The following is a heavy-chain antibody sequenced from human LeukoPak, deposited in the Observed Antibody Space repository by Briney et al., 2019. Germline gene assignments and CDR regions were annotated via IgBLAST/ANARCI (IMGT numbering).Heavy chain of an antibody. J-gene: IGHJ4*02. V-gene: IGHV3-74*01. D-gene: IGHD3-10*01. Sequence: GGSLRLSCAASGFTFDDFGMSWVRQAPGKGLEWVSRINSDGSSTSYADSVKGRFTISRDNAKNTLYLQMNSLRAEDTAVYYCARDRYGDDYWGQGTLVTVSS. CDR2: INSDGSST. CDR3: ARDRYGDDY. CDR1: GFTFDDFG.